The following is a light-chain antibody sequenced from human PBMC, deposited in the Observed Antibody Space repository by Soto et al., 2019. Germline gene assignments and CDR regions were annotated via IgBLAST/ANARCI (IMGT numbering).Light chain of an antibody. V-gene: IGKV1-33*01. CDR2: DAS. CDR3: QQFDTLPPA. J-gene: IGKJ2*01. Sequence: DIQMTQSPSSLSASVGDRVTISCQASQDISKYLNWYQQHPGKAPRLLIYDASSLDAGAPLRFSGSGSGTDFTFTIDSLQPEDIATYFCQQFDTLPPAFGQGTKLEIK. CDR1: QDISKY.